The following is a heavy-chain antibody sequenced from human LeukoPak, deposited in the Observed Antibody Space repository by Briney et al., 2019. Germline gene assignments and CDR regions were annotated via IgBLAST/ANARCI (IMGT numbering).Heavy chain of an antibody. CDR3: AREYYDILTGYTDDAFDI. D-gene: IGHD3-9*01. J-gene: IGHJ3*02. V-gene: IGHV3-30*04. Sequence: GGSLRLSCAASGFTFSSYAMHWVRQAPGKGLEWVAVISYDGSNIYYADSVKGRFTISRDNSKNTLYLQMNSLRAEDTAVYYCAREYYDILTGYTDDAFDIWGQGTMVTVSS. CDR1: GFTFSSYA. CDR2: ISYDGSNI.